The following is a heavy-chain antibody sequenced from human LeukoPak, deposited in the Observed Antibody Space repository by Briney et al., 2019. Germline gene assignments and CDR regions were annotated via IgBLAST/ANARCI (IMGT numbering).Heavy chain of an antibody. V-gene: IGHV4-61*01. CDR2: IYYSGST. CDR1: GGSVSSGSYY. Sequence: SETLSLTCTVSGGSVSSGSYYWSWIRQPPGKGLEWIGYIYYSGSTNYNPSLKSRVTISVDTSKNQFSLKLSSVTAADTAVYYCARYNYYGDSQVRQFDPWGQGTLVTVSS. J-gene: IGHJ5*02. CDR3: ARYNYYGDSQVRQFDP. D-gene: IGHD4-17*01.